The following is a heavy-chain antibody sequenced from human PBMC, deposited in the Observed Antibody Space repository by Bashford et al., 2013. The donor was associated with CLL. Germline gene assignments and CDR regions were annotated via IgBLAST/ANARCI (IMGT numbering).Heavy chain of an antibody. Sequence: ASVKVSCKASGYSFVAYHIHWVRQAPGQGLEWMGWINPNSGGSTNYAQKFQVRVTMTRDTSIGTAYMELSRLRSDDTAVYYCAREPYSGVWTHFDFWGQGTLVTVSS. V-gene: IGHV1-2*02. CDR3: AREPYSGVWTHFDF. J-gene: IGHJ4*02. CDR2: INPNSGGST. D-gene: IGHD6-19*01. CDR1: GYSFVAYH.